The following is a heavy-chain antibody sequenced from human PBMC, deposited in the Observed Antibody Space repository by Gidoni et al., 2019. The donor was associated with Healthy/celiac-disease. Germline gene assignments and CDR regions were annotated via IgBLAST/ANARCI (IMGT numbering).Heavy chain of an antibody. V-gene: IGHV5-10-1*01. Sequence: EVQLVQSGAEVKKPGESLRISCKGSGYSFTSYWISWVRQMPGKGLEWMGRIDPSDSYTNYSPSFQGHVTISADKSISTAYLQWSSLKASDTAMYYCATPPYSSGWLYYYYYGMDVWGQGTTVTVSS. CDR3: ATPPYSSGWLYYYYYGMDV. J-gene: IGHJ6*02. CDR1: GYSFTSYW. D-gene: IGHD6-19*01. CDR2: IDPSDSYT.